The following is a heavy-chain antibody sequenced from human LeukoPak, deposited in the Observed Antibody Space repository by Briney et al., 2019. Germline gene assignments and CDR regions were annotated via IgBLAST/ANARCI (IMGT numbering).Heavy chain of an antibody. V-gene: IGHV1-46*01. J-gene: IGHJ4*02. D-gene: IGHD3-22*01. CDR1: XYTFTSYY. CDR3: ARDSYYYDSSGYSMYYFDY. Sequence: XSXYTFTSYYMHXXRQAPGQGLXXXGXXNPSGGNTNYAQKFQGRVTMTRDTSRSTVYMELSSLRSEDTAVYYCARDSYYYDSSGYSMYYFDYWGQGTLVTVSS. CDR2: XNPSGGNT.